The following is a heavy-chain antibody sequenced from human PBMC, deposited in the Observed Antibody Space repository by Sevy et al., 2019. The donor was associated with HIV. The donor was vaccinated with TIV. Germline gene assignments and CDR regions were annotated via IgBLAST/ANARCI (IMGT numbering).Heavy chain of an antibody. J-gene: IGHJ4*02. D-gene: IGHD3-10*01. CDR1: GFTFSSYW. CDR2: INSDGSSK. V-gene: IGHV3-74*01. Sequence: GGSLRLSCAASGFTFSSYWMHWVRQAPGKGLVWVSRINSDGSSKSYADSVKGRFTISRDNAKNTLYLQMNSLRAEDTAVYYCASSKGDYYYGSGSLHADYWGQGTLVTVSS. CDR3: ASSKGDYYYGSGSLHADY.